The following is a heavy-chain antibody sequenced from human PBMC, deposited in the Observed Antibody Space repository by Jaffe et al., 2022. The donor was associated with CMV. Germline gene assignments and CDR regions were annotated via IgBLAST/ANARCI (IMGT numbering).Heavy chain of an antibody. CDR3: ARVQTYDSSGYYHDGWFDP. D-gene: IGHD3-22*01. CDR2: IYTSGST. V-gene: IGHV4-4*07. J-gene: IGHJ5*02. Sequence: QVQLQESGPGLVKPSETLSLTCTVSGGSISSYYWSWIRQPAGKGLEWIGRIYTSGSTNYNPSLKSRVTMSVDTSKNQFSLKLSSVTAADTAVYYCARVQTYDSSGYYHDGWFDPWGQGTLVTVSS. CDR1: GGSISSYY.